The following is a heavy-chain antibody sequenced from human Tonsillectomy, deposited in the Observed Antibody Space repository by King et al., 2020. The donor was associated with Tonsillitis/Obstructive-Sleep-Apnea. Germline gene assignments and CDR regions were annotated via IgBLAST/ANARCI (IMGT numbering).Heavy chain of an antibody. Sequence: VQLVESGGGLIQPGGSLRLSCAASGFTVSSNYMSGVRPAPGKGLEWVSIIYGGGSTYYADSVKGRFTISRDNSKNTVYLQMNSLRAEDTAVYYCARAGDSGHDPRWFDPWGQGTLVTVSS. D-gene: IGHD5-12*01. J-gene: IGHJ5*02. CDR1: GFTVSSNY. CDR3: ARAGDSGHDPRWFDP. CDR2: IYGGGST. V-gene: IGHV3-53*01.